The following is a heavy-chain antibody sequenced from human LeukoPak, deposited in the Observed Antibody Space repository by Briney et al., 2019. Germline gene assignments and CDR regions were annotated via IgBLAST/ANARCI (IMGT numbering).Heavy chain of an antibody. D-gene: IGHD2-15*01. CDR2: FNPEDDET. Sequence: PPVRFSCKLSGYTLSDLSMHGLGQPPGQGLEGMGGFNPEDDETIYAQKFQGRVTVTKDTSTDTTYMELSSLRSEDTAVYYCTSLSYRGGGAFDYWGQGTLVTVSS. V-gene: IGHV1-24*01. CDR1: GYTLSDLS. CDR3: TSLSYRGGGAFDY. J-gene: IGHJ4*02.